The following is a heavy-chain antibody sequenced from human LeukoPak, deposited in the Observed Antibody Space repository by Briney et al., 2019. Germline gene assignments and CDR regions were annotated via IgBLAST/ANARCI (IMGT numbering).Heavy chain of an antibody. D-gene: IGHD3-22*01. Sequence: GASVKVSCKASGYTFSRYTTWVRQAPGQGLEWMGWISAYKGNTNYAQKFQGRVTMTTDISTSTAYMELRNLRSDDMAVYYCARDLDSSGYYRPDALDIWGQGTMVTVSS. CDR1: GYTFSRYT. J-gene: IGHJ3*02. CDR3: ARDLDSSGYYRPDALDI. CDR2: ISAYKGNT. V-gene: IGHV1-18*03.